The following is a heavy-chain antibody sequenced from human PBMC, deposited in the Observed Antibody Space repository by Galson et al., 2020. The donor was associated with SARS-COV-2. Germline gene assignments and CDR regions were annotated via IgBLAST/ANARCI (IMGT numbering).Heavy chain of an antibody. J-gene: IGHJ6*02. V-gene: IGHV4-39*07. Sequence: SETLSLTCSVSGGSIIKNSYYWGWIRQPPGKGLEWIGSIYYSGGANYNPSFKRRVTISVDTSNNQFSLKLSSVTAADTAVYYCATLLGSSWYSPHYYYGMDVLGQGTTVTVSS. CDR2: IYYSGGA. D-gene: IGHD6-13*01. CDR1: GGSIIKNSYY. CDR3: ATLLGSSWYSPHYYYGMDV.